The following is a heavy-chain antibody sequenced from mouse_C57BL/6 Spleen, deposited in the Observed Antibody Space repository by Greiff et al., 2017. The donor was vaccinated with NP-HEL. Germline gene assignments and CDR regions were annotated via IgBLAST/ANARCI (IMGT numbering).Heavy chain of an antibody. CDR1: GYTFTDHT. J-gene: IGHJ1*03. CDR2: IYPRDGST. CDR3: SRFRYCGRRYWYYEV. V-gene: IGHV1-78*01. D-gene: IGHD1-1*01. Sequence: QVQLQQSDAELVKPGASVKISCKASGYTFTDHTIHWMKQRPEQGLEWIGYIYPRDGSTKYNEKFKGKATLTADKSSSTAYMQLNSLTSEDAAGYFGSRFRYCGRRYWYYEVWGTGTTVTASA.